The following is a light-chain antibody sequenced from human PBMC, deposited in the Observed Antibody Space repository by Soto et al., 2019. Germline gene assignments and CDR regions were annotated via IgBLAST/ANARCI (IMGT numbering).Light chain of an antibody. CDR3: QQCNDWPRT. CDR1: QSVGSS. V-gene: IGKV3-15*01. J-gene: IGKJ2*01. Sequence: IVMTQSPATLSVSPGERATLSCRASQSVGSSLAWYQQKPGRAPRLLIYGASSRATGVPARFSGSGSGTDFTLTIIGLQSEDFAVYYCQQCNDWPRTFGQGTKLEI. CDR2: GAS.